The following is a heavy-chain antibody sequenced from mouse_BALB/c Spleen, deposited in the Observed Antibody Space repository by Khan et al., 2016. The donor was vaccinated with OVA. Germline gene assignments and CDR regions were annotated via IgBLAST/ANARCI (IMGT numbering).Heavy chain of an antibody. V-gene: IGHV2-6-1*01. J-gene: IGHJ4*01. D-gene: IGHD2-10*01. CDR2: IWSDGST. Sequence: QVQLKESGPGLVAPSQSLSITCTISGFSLTNHGVHWVRQPPGKGLEWLVVIWSDGSTTYNSALKSRLSISKDKSKSQVFLKMNSLQTDDTAMYYCARQPYYQYYVMDYWGQGTSVTVSS. CDR1: GFSLTNHG. CDR3: ARQPYYQYYVMDY.